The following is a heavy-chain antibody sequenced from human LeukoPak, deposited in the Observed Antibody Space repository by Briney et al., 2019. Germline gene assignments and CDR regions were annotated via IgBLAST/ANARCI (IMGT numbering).Heavy chain of an antibody. J-gene: IGHJ3*02. V-gene: IGHV4-59*08. CDR1: GGSISSYY. CDR2: IYYSGST. D-gene: IGHD1-26*01. CDR3: ARPSGSYQPDAFDI. Sequence: TSETLSLTCTVSGGSISSYYWSWIRQPPGKGLEWIGYIYYSGSTNYNPSLKSRVTISVDTSKNQFSLKLSSVTAADTAVYYCARPSGSYQPDAFDIWGQGTMVTVSS.